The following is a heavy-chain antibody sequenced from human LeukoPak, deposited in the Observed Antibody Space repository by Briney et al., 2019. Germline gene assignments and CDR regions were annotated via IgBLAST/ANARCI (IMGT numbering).Heavy chain of an antibody. J-gene: IGHJ4*02. V-gene: IGHV3-30*18. Sequence: GRSLRLSCEASGFTFSNYDMHWVRQGAGKGLEWLAVISYDGSKKDYADSVKGRFTISRDDSENTLYLQMNSLRAEDTAVYYCAKSRLPYGSASYVRDWGQGTLVTVSS. D-gene: IGHD6-19*01. CDR1: GFTFSNYD. CDR2: ISYDGSKK. CDR3: AKSRLPYGSASYVRD.